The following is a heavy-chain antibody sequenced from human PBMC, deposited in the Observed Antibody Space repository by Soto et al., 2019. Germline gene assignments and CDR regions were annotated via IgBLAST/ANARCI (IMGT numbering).Heavy chain of an antibody. CDR1: GFTFDDYA. V-gene: IGHV3-9*01. D-gene: IGHD3-10*01. J-gene: IGHJ6*03. CDR3: AKVFTPLPGEDYMDV. Sequence: GGSLRLSCAASGFTFDDYAMHWVRQAPGKGLEWVSGISWNSGSIGYADSVKGRFTISRDNAKNSLYLQMNSLRAEDTALYYCAKVFTPLPGEDYMDVWGKGTTVTVSS. CDR2: ISWNSGSI.